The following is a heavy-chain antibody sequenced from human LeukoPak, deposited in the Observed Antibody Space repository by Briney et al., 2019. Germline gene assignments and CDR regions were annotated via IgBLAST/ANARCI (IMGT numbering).Heavy chain of an antibody. Sequence: PSETLSLTCAVYGGSFSGYYWSWIRQPPGKGLEWIGEINHSGSTNYNPSLKSRVTISVDTSKNQFSLKLSSVTAADTAVYYCARGSARGYCSGGSCYSYYYYYGMDVWGQGTTVTVSS. CDR3: ARGSARGYCSGGSCYSYYYYYGMDV. V-gene: IGHV4-34*01. D-gene: IGHD2-15*01. CDR1: GGSFSGYY. J-gene: IGHJ6*02. CDR2: INHSGST.